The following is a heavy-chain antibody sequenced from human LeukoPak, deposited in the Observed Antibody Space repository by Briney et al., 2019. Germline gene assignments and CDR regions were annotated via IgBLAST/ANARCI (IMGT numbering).Heavy chain of an antibody. Sequence: KPSETLSLTCTVSTGSISRYYWSWPPQPPGKGPEWIGYIYYSGSTNYNPSLESRVTISVDTSKNQFSLKLSSVTAADTAVYYCAREAAAGTGYFQHWGQGTLVTVSS. D-gene: IGHD6-13*01. V-gene: IGHV4-59*01. CDR1: TGSISRYY. CDR2: IYYSGST. CDR3: AREAAAGTGYFQH. J-gene: IGHJ1*01.